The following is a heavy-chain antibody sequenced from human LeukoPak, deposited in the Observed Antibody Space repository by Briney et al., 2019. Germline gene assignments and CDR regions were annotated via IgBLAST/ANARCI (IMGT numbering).Heavy chain of an antibody. Sequence: SETLSLTCTVSGGSISSSSYYWGWIRQPPGKGLEWIGYIYYSGSTYYNPSLKSRVTISVDTSKNQFSLKLSSVTAADTAVYYCARAYDSRGCFDYWGQGTLVTVSS. CDR3: ARAYDSRGCFDY. J-gene: IGHJ4*02. D-gene: IGHD3-3*01. V-gene: IGHV4-30-4*08. CDR1: GGSISSSSYY. CDR2: IYYSGST.